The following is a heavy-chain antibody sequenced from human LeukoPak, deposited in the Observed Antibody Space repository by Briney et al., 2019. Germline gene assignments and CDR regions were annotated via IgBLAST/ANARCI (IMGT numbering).Heavy chain of an antibody. J-gene: IGHJ4*02. CDR3: ARDQTPFY. CDR2: ISGSGGST. D-gene: IGHD2-15*01. Sequence: LSGGSLRLSCAASGFTFSSYEMNWVRQAPGKGLEWVSGISGSGGSTYYADSVKGRFTISRDNAKSSMWLQMNSLRDEDTAVYYCARDQTPFYWGQGSLVTVSS. V-gene: IGHV3-48*03. CDR1: GFTFSSYE.